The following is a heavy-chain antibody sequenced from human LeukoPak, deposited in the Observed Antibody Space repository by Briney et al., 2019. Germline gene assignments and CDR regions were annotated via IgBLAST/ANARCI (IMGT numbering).Heavy chain of an antibody. CDR1: GGSFSGYY. V-gene: IGHV4-34*01. CDR2: INHSGST. Sequence: SETLSLTCAVYGGSFSGYYWSWIRQPPGKGLEWIGEINHSGSTNYNPSLKSRVTISVDTSKNQFSLRLDSVTAADTAMYYCAKSGGYGLIDYWGQGTRVTVSS. CDR3: AKSGGYGLIDY. D-gene: IGHD1-26*01. J-gene: IGHJ4*02.